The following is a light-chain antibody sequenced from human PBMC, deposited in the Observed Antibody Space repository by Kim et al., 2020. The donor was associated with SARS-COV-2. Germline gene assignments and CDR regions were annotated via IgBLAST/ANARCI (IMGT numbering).Light chain of an antibody. CDR2: AAY. V-gene: IGKV1D-8*02. CDR3: QQYFDVPYT. Sequence: ASPGAEVTISCRLTQSLARYFAWFQHRPGKAPQLLIYAAYTLHTGAPSRFSGSGSGTDFTLTITPLQSEDSATYFCQQYFDVPYTFGQGTKLEI. CDR1: QSLARY. J-gene: IGKJ2*01.